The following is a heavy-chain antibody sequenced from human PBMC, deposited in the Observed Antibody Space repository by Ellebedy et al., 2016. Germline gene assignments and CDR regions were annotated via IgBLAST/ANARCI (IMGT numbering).Heavy chain of an antibody. Sequence: GGSLRLSCKASGYTFASYWISWVRQMPGKGLEWMGRIDPSDSYTNYSPSFHGHVTMSVDKSINTGYLQWSSLKASDTAMYFCARQAADVTSSHVPYYYALDVWGQGTTVTVSS. J-gene: IGHJ6*02. D-gene: IGHD6-6*01. CDR1: GYTFASYW. CDR3: ARQAADVTSSHVPYYYALDV. V-gene: IGHV5-10-1*01. CDR2: IDPSDSYT.